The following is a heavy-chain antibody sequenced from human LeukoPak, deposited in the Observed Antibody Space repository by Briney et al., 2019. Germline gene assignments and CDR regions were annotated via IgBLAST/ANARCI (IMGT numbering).Heavy chain of an antibody. CDR2: ISWNSGSI. Sequence: PGGSLRLSCAASGFTFDDYAMHWVRQAPGKGLEWVSGISWNSGSIGYADSVKGRFTISRDNAKNSLYLQMNSLRAEDTALYYCAKWKQRRGYGDYIDYWGQGTLVTVSS. CDR1: GFTFDDYA. V-gene: IGHV3-9*01. CDR3: AKWKQRRGYGDYIDY. J-gene: IGHJ4*02. D-gene: IGHD4-17*01.